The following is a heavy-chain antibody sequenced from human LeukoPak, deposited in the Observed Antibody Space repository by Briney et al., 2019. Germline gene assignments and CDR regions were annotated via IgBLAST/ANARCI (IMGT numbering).Heavy chain of an antibody. V-gene: IGHV3-21*03. J-gene: IGHJ5*02. CDR1: KLTFSSYS. D-gene: IGHD3-16*01. CDR3: AKDRRLRLGEFLGRKETNWFDP. CDR2: ISGSGTYI. Sequence: PGGSLRLSCTASKLTFSSYSMHWVRQAPGKGLEWVSVISGSGTYIYYTHSVKGRFTISRDDAQNSLFLQMNSLRAEDTAVYYCAKDRRLRLGEFLGRKETNWFDPWGQGTLVTVSS.